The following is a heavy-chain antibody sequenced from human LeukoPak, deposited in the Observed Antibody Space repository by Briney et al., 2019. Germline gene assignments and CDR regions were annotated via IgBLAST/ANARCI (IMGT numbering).Heavy chain of an antibody. CDR1: GFTFSSYA. Sequence: GGSLGLSCAASGFTFSSYAMHWVRQAPGKGLEWVAVISYDGSNKYYAGSVKGRFTISRDNSKNTLYLQMNSLRAEDTAVYYCARGPLVGATTWSGIDYWGQGTLVTVSS. CDR3: ARGPLVGATTWSGIDY. V-gene: IGHV3-30-3*01. D-gene: IGHD1-26*01. CDR2: ISYDGSNK. J-gene: IGHJ4*02.